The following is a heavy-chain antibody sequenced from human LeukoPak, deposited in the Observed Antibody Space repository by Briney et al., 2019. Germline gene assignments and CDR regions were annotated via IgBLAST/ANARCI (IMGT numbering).Heavy chain of an antibody. CDR2: ISWNSGSI. CDR3: AKDGEWGVTTGFDY. Sequence: PGRSLRLSCAASGFTFDDYAMHWVRQAPGKGLEWVSGISWNSGSIGYADSVKGRFTISRDNAKNSLYLQMNSLRAEDTALYYCAKDGEWGVTTGFDYWGQGTLVTVSS. CDR1: GFTFDDYA. J-gene: IGHJ4*02. D-gene: IGHD4-17*01. V-gene: IGHV3-9*01.